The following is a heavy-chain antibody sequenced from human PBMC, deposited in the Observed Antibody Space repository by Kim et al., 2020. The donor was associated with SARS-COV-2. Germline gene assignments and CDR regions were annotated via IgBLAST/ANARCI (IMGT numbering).Heavy chain of an antibody. D-gene: IGHD3-16*01. Sequence: GGSLRLSCATSGFTFSDYSMHWVRQPPGKGLEWVSVICYDGNTKYYADSVKGRFVISRDNSKNTLYLQMNSLRAEDTAVYYCAKDEGEGGASPLDYRGQGTLVTVSS. V-gene: IGHV3-30-3*02. CDR1: GFTFSDYS. CDR2: ICYDGNTK. J-gene: IGHJ4*02. CDR3: AKDEGEGGASPLDY.